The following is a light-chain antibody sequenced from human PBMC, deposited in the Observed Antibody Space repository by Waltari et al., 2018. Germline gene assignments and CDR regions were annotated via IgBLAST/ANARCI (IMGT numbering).Light chain of an antibody. V-gene: IGLV2-23*02. CDR2: EVI. Sequence: QPALTQPASVSGSPGQSITISCTGTTNTVGSYYLFSWYQSPPGEVPNLLIYEVIKRPSVVSARFSGSKSGNTASLTISRLQAEDEAAYYCCSYAGSAPRLVFGGGTNLTVL. CDR3: CSYAGSAPRLV. CDR1: TNTVGSYYL. J-gene: IGLJ3*02.